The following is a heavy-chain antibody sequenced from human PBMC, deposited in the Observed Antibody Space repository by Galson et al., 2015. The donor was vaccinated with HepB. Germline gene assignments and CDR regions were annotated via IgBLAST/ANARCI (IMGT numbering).Heavy chain of an antibody. CDR3: ARQGGGGGDCSGGSCYPYYYYYGMDV. CDR1: GYSFTTYW. Sequence: QSGAEVKKPGESLKISCKGSGYSFTTYWIAWVRQMPGKGLEWMGIIYPGDSDTRYSPSFQGQVTISADKSISTAYLQWSSLKASDTAMYYCARQGGGGGDCSGGSCYPYYYYYGMDVWGQGTTVTVSS. CDR2: IYPGDSDT. J-gene: IGHJ6*02. D-gene: IGHD2-15*01. V-gene: IGHV5-51*01.